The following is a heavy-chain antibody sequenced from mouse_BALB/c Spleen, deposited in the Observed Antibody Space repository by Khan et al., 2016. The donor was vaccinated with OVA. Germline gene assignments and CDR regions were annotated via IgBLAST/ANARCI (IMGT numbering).Heavy chain of an antibody. Sequence: QVQLQQPGAELARPGASVKMSCKAAGYTFTSYTMHWVKQRLGQGLEWIGDINPSSGYTKYNQKFKDKATLNADKSSSTAYMQLSSMTAEDSAVNCCATSHDRWGPGTTLTVSS. CDR2: INPSSGYT. CDR1: GYTFTSYT. CDR3: ATSHDR. V-gene: IGHV1-4*01. D-gene: IGHD3-2*01. J-gene: IGHJ2*01.